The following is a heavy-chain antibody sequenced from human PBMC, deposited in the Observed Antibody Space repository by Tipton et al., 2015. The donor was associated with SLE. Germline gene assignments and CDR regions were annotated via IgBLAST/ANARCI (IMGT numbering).Heavy chain of an antibody. Sequence: TLSLTCAVSGGSISSGGYSWSWIRQPPGKGLEWIGNIYYSGSTQYNPSLQSRVTTSIDTSKNQFSLKLSSVTAADTAVYYCARRQWGSGYDYFDYWGQGTLVTVSS. V-gene: IGHV4-30-2*03. D-gene: IGHD5-12*01. CDR3: ARRQWGSGYDYFDY. CDR2: IYYSGST. CDR1: GGSISSGGYS. J-gene: IGHJ4*02.